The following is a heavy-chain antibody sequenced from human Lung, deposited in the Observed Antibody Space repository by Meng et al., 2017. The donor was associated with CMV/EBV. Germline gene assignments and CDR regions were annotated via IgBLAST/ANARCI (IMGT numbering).Heavy chain of an antibody. J-gene: IGHJ4*02. D-gene: IGHD2-2*02. CDR1: GFTFSTSW. Sequence: GGSXRLXCAASGFTFSTSWMTWVRQAPGKGLEWVANIREDGSSKYYADPVKGRFTISRDNAKNSLFLQMSSLRAEDTAMYYCARAGLGYCSVTSCYNDYXGQGTLVTVSS. CDR3: ARAGLGYCSVTSCYNDY. CDR2: IREDGSSK. V-gene: IGHV3-7*01.